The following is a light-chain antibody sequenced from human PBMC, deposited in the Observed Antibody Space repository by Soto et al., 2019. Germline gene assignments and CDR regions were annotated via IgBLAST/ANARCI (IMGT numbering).Light chain of an antibody. CDR3: SSYTSSSLHV. J-gene: IGLJ1*01. CDR1: SSDVGGYNY. V-gene: IGLV2-14*03. Sequence: QSALTQPASVSGSPGQSITISCTGTSSDVGGYNYVSWYQQHPGKAPQLMIYDVSNRPSGVSNRFSGSKSGTTASLTISGRQAEDEADYYCSSYTSSSLHVFGTGTKLTVL. CDR2: DVS.